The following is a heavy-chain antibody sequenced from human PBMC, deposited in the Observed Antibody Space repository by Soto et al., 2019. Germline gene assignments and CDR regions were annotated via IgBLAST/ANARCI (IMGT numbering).Heavy chain of an antibody. CDR3: AKDLTMVRGPYRAGGMDV. V-gene: IGHV3-30*18. D-gene: IGHD3-10*01. Sequence: PGGSLRLSCAASGFTFSSYGMHWVRQAPGKGLEWVAVISYDGSNKYYADSVKGRFTISRDNSKNTLYLQMNSLRAEDTAVYYFAKDLTMVRGPYRAGGMDVWGQGTTVTVSS. CDR1: GFTFSSYG. CDR2: ISYDGSNK. J-gene: IGHJ6*02.